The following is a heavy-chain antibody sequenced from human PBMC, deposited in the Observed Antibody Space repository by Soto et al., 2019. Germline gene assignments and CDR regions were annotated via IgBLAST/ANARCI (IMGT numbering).Heavy chain of an antibody. V-gene: IGHV1-69*12. CDR3: ARDRVMRGNAYYYGMDV. Sequence: QVLLVQSGAEVKKPGSSVRVSCKTSGGTFSSFAISWVRLAPGQGLEWMGVIVPMFAAPTYAQKFQGRVSINADESTGTAYMELSRLRSDDTAVYYCARDRVMRGNAYYYGMDVWGQGTTVTVSS. CDR2: IVPMFAAP. J-gene: IGHJ6*02. CDR1: GGTFSSFA. D-gene: IGHD2-21*01.